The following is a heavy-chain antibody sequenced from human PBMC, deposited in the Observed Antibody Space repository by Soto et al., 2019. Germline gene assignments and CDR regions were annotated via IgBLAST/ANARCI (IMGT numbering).Heavy chain of an antibody. Sequence: EVQLVESGGGLIQPGGSLRLSCAASGFIFTNNWMNWVRQVPGKGLVWVSRLSPDGSITKYADSVAGRFTISRDNAKNMVYLQMNSLGAEDSAIYYCVRDLGYRPDGVCSGWGQGTLVTVSS. J-gene: IGHJ4*02. CDR2: LSPDGSIT. D-gene: IGHD2-8*01. V-gene: IGHV3-74*03. CDR1: GFIFTNNW. CDR3: VRDLGYRPDGVCSG.